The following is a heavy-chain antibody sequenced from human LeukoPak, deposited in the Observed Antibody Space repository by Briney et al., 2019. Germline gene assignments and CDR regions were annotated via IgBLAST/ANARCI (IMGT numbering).Heavy chain of an antibody. CDR1: GFTVSSNY. Sequence: PGGSLRLSCAASGFTVSSNYMSWVRQAPGKGLEWVSVIYSGGSTYYADSVKGRFTISRDNSKNTLYLQMNSLRAEDTAVYYCARGLGYCSGGSCYSHGYWGQGTLVTVSS. CDR3: ARGLGYCSGGSCYSHGY. D-gene: IGHD2-15*01. CDR2: IYSGGST. J-gene: IGHJ4*02. V-gene: IGHV3-66*01.